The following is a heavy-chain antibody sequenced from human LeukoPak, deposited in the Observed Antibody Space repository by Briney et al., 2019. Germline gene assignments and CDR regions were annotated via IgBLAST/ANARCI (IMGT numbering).Heavy chain of an antibody. J-gene: IGHJ5*02. D-gene: IGHD5-24*01. V-gene: IGHV3-23*01. CDR2: ISGSGGST. CDR3: AKEVGMATIRFFFYP. CDR1: GFTFSFYA. Sequence: PGGSLRLSCAASGFTFSFYAMTWVRQAPGKGLEWVSTISGSGGSTYYADPVKGRFTISRDNSKNTLYLQRNSLRGVDTAVYYRAKEVGMATIRFFFYPWGQGTLVTVSS.